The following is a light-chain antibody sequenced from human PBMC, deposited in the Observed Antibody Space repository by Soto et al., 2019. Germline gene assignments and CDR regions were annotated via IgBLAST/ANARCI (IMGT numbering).Light chain of an antibody. CDR3: QTWVIGTVV. CDR1: SGHSSYA. Sequence: QLVLTQSPSASASLGASVKLTCTLSSGHSSYAIAWHQQQPEKGPRYLMKLNSDGSHSKGDGIPDRFSGSSSGAERYLTISSPQSEGEADYYGQTWVIGTVVFGGGTKLTLL. V-gene: IGLV4-69*01. J-gene: IGLJ2*01. CDR2: LNSDGSH.